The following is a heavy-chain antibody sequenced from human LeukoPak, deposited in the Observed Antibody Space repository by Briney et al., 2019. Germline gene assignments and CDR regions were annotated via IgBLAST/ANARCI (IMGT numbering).Heavy chain of an antibody. V-gene: IGHV3-48*03. Sequence: QPGGSLRLSCGASGFTFSSYEMNWVRQAPGKGLEWVSYISSSGTTIYYADAVKGRFTISRDNAKNSLYLQMNSLRAEDMAVYYCARRWGDSSSPLDSWGQGTLVTVSS. D-gene: IGHD3-22*01. CDR1: GFTFSSYE. CDR3: ARRWGDSSSPLDS. J-gene: IGHJ4*02. CDR2: ISSSGTTI.